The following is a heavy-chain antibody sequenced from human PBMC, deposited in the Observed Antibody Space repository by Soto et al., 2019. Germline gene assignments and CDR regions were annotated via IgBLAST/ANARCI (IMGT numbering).Heavy chain of an antibody. D-gene: IGHD2-2*01. CDR1: GFTFSSYA. Sequence: QVQLVESGGGVVQPGRSLRLSCAASGFTFSSYAMHWVRQAPVKGLELVAVISYDGSNKYYADSVKGRFTISRDNSKNTLYLQMNSLRAEDTAVYYCARGPDIVVVPAAIYWYFDLWGRGTLVTVSS. CDR3: ARGPDIVVVPAAIYWYFDL. J-gene: IGHJ2*01. CDR2: ISYDGSNK. V-gene: IGHV3-30-3*01.